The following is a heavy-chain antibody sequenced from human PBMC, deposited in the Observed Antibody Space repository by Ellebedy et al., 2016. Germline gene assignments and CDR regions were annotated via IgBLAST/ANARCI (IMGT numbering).Heavy chain of an antibody. D-gene: IGHD6-6*01. Sequence: GGSLRLSCAASGFTFNSYWMSWVRQAPGKGLEWVANIKQDGSKKYHVDSVKGRFTISRDNARNSLYLQMNSLRAEDTAVYYCASLGGRQRYSDWGQGTPVTVST. CDR1: GFTFNSYW. CDR3: ASLGGRQRYSD. J-gene: IGHJ4*02. V-gene: IGHV3-7*01. CDR2: IKQDGSKK.